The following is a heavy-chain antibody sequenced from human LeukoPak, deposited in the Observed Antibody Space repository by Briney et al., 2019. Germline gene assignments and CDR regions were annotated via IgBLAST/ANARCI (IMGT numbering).Heavy chain of an antibody. CDR3: TKLRGTVTTVVDC. D-gene: IGHD4-17*01. CDR1: GFTFSKYA. J-gene: IGHJ4*02. CDR2: ISGGGDDT. V-gene: IGHV3-23*01. Sequence: GGSLRLSCAATGFTFSKYAMSWVRQAPGKGLEWVSAISGGGDDTYYADSVKGRFTISGDNSKNTLYLQANTLRAEDTAVYYCTKLRGTVTTVVDCWGQGTLVIVSS.